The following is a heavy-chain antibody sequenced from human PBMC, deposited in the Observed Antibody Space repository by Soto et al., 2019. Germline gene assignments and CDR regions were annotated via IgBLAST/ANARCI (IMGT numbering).Heavy chain of an antibody. Sequence: EVQLVESGGGLVQPGGSLRLSCAASGFTFSSYWMSWVRQAPGKGLEWVANIKQDGSEKYYVDSVKGRFTISRDNAKNSLYLQMDMLLAEDTAVYDCARFGGNYDFWSGRPYYFDDWGQGTLVTVSS. CDR2: IKQDGSEK. V-gene: IGHV3-7*01. CDR1: GFTFSSYW. D-gene: IGHD3-3*01. CDR3: ARFGGNYDFWSGRPYYFDD. J-gene: IGHJ4*02.